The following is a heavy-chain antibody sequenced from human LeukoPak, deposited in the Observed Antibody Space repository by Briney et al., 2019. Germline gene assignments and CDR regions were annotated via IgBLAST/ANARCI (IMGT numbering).Heavy chain of an antibody. CDR1: GFISSSYW. D-gene: IGHD4-17*01. J-gene: IGHJ4*02. CDR2: INTDGFST. V-gene: IGHV3-74*01. CDR3: ARSRTYGDYGRGLDY. Sequence: GGSLRLSCAASGFISSSYWMHWVRQPPGKGLVYVACINTDGFSTNYADSVKGRFTISRDNAKNTLYLQMNSLRAEDTAVYYCARSRTYGDYGRGLDYWGQGTLVTVSS.